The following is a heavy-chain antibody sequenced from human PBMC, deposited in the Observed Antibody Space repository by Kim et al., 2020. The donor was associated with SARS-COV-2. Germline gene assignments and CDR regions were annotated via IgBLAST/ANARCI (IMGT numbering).Heavy chain of an antibody. V-gene: IGHV3-15*01. CDR1: GFTFSNAW. J-gene: IGHJ4*02. D-gene: IGHD3-9*01. Sequence: GGSLRLSCAASGFTFSNAWMSWVRQAPGKGLEWVGRIKSKTDGGTTDYAAPVKGRFTISRDDSKNTLYLQMNSLKTEDTAVYYCTTDGTYDILTGFDYWGQGTLVTVSS. CDR2: IKSKTDGGTT. CDR3: TTDGTYDILTGFDY.